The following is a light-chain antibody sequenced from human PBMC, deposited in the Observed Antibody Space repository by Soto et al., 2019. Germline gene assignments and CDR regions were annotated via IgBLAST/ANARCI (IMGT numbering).Light chain of an antibody. CDR1: QSVSSY. J-gene: IGKJ1*01. Sequence: EIVLTQSPATLSLSPGERATLSCRASQSVSSYLAWYQQKPGQAPRLLIYDVSNRATGIPARFSGSGSGTDFTLTISRLEPEDFAVYYCQQRGDWPPTFGQGTKVEIK. CDR2: DVS. CDR3: QQRGDWPPT. V-gene: IGKV3-11*01.